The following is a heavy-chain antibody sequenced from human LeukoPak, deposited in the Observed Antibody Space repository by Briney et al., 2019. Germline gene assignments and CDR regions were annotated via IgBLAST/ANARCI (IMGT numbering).Heavy chain of an antibody. J-gene: IGHJ4*02. V-gene: IGHV3-21*01. Sequence: GGSLGLSCAASGFTFSSYSMNWVRQAPGKGLEWVSSISSSSSYIYYADSVKGRFTISRDNAKNSLYLQMNSLRAEDTAVYYCARDRIAVAYFDYWGQGTLVTVSS. CDR3: ARDRIAVAYFDY. D-gene: IGHD6-19*01. CDR1: GFTFSSYS. CDR2: ISSSSSYI.